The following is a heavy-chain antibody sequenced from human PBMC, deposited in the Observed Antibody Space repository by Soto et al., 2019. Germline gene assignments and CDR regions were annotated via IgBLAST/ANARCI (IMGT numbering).Heavy chain of an antibody. D-gene: IGHD2-15*01. CDR2: ISSSSSYI. J-gene: IGHJ4*02. V-gene: IGHV3-21*01. CDR3: AKRARYCSGGSCTYYFDY. CDR1: GFTFSSYS. Sequence: VQLVESGGGLVKPGGSLRLSCAASGFTFSSYSMNWVRQAPGKGLEWVSSISSSSSYIYYADSVKGRFTISRDNAKNSLYLQMNSLRAEDTAVYYCAKRARYCSGGSCTYYFDYWDQGTLVTVSS.